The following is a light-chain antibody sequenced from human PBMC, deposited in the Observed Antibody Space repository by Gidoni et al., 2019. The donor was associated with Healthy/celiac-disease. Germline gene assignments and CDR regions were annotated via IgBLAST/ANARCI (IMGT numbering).Light chain of an antibody. CDR2: AAS. CDR1: QSISSY. J-gene: IGKJ1*01. CDR3: QQSYSTPRT. Sequence: DIQISHSPSSLSASVGDRVTITCRASQSISSYLNWYQQKPGKAPTLLIYAASSLQSGLPSRFRGSGSGTDFTLTISSLQAEDFATYYCQQSYSTPRTFGQGTKVEIK. V-gene: IGKV1-39*01.